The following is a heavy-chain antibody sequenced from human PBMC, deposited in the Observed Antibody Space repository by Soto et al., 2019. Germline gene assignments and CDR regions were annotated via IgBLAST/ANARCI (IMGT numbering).Heavy chain of an antibody. CDR2: ISWNSGSI. J-gene: IGHJ3*02. CDR1: GFTFDDYA. Sequence: GGSLRLSCAASGFTFDDYAMHWVRQAPGKGLEWVSGISWNSGSIGYADSVKGRFTISRDNAKNSLYLQMNSLRAEDTALYYCAKDNWARYCSGGSCYDAFDIWGQGTMVTVSS. V-gene: IGHV3-9*01. CDR3: AKDNWARYCSGGSCYDAFDI. D-gene: IGHD2-15*01.